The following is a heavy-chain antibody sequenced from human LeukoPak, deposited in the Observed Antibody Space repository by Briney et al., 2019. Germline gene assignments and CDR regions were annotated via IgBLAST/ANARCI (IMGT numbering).Heavy chain of an antibody. CDR2: ISWNSGTI. Sequence: GGSLRLSCAASGFTFDDYAMHWVRRAPGKGLEWVSGISWNSGTIGYADSVKGRFTISRDNAKNSLYLEMNSLRAEDTALYYCAKSIAAAGTTAHDYWGQGTLVTVSS. V-gene: IGHV3-9*01. CDR3: AKSIAAAGTTAHDY. D-gene: IGHD6-13*01. J-gene: IGHJ4*02. CDR1: GFTFDDYA.